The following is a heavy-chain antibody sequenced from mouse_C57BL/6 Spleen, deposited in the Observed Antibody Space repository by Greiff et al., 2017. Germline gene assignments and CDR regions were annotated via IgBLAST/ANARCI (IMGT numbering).Heavy chain of an antibody. CDR1: GFTFSSYA. V-gene: IGHV5-4*03. Sequence: EVMLVESGGGLVKPGGSLKLSCAASGFTFSSYAMSWVRQTPEKRLEWVATISDGGSYTYNPDNVKGRFTISRYNAKNNLYLQMSHLKSEDTAMXYCASYDYVYAMDYWGQGTSVTVSS. CDR2: ISDGGSYT. J-gene: IGHJ4*01. D-gene: IGHD2-4*01. CDR3: ASYDYVYAMDY.